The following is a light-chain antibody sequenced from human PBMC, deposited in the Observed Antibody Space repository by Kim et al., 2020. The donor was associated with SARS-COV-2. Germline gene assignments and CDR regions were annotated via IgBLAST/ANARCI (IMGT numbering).Light chain of an antibody. V-gene: IGKV1-9*01. Sequence: IQLTQSPSSLSASVGDRVTITCRASQDISSYLGWYQQKPGKAPKLLIYAASTLQSGVPSRFSGSGSGTDFTLTISSLQPEDFATYYCQQLKHFPLTFGGGTKVDIK. CDR1: QDISSY. CDR3: QQLKHFPLT. CDR2: AAS. J-gene: IGKJ4*01.